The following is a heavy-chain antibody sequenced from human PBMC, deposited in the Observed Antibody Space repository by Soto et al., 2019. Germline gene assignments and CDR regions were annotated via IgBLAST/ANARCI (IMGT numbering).Heavy chain of an antibody. J-gene: IGHJ6*02. CDR2: IIPILGIA. CDR1: GGTFSSYT. D-gene: IGHD3-16*01. V-gene: IGHV1-69*08. CDR3: VRDLADYVWGSVYYYYGMDV. Sequence: QVQLVQSGAEVKKPGSSVKVSYKASGGTFSSYTISWVRQAPGQGLEWMGRIIPILGIANYAQKFQGRVTITADKSTSTAYMELSSLRSEDTAVYYCVRDLADYVWGSVYYYYGMDVWGQGTTVTVSS.